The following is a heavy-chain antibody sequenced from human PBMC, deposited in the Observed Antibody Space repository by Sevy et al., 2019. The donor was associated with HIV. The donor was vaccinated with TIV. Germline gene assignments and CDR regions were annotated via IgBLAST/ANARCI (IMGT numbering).Heavy chain of an antibody. CDR1: GFTLSTHV. V-gene: IGHV3-30*18. Sequence: GGSLRLSCEVSGFTLSTHVMHWVRQAPGKGLEWVAGISYDESTQYYGDSVKGRFTISRDNSKNTLYLQMNSLRPEDTAVYYCAKDPRPYGDNVEGFDYWGQRTLVTVSS. J-gene: IGHJ4*02. D-gene: IGHD4-17*01. CDR3: AKDPRPYGDNVEGFDY. CDR2: ISYDESTQ.